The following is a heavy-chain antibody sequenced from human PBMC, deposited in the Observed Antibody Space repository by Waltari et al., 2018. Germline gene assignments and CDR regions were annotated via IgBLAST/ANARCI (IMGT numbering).Heavy chain of an antibody. CDR1: GFTFSSYE. D-gene: IGHD1-26*01. CDR3: ARGVRIVGATYFDY. V-gene: IGHV3-48*03. Sequence: EVQLVESGGGLVQPGGSLSLSCAASGFTFSSYEMNWVRQAPGKGLEWVSYISSSGSTIYYADSVKGRFTISRDNAKNSLYLQMNSLRAEDTAVYYCARGVRIVGATYFDYWGQGTLVTVSS. J-gene: IGHJ4*02. CDR2: ISSSGSTI.